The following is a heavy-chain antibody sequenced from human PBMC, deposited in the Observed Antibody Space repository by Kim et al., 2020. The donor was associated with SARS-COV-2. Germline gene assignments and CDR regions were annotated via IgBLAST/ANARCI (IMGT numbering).Heavy chain of an antibody. J-gene: IGHJ5*02. CDR1: GGSISSYY. Sequence: SETLSLTCTVSGGSISSYYWSWIRQPPGKGLEWIGYIYYSGSTNYNPSLKSRVTISVDASKNQFSLKLSSVTAADTAVYYCARVALSIAARVNWFDPWGQGTLVTVSS. D-gene: IGHD6-6*01. V-gene: IGHV4-59*01. CDR2: IYYSGST. CDR3: ARVALSIAARVNWFDP.